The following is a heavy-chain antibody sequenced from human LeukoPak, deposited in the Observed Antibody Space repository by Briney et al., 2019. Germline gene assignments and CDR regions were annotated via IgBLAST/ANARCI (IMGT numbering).Heavy chain of an antibody. Sequence: ASVKVSCKASGYTFTSHDINWVRQATGQGLEWMGWMNPNSGNTGYAQKFQGRVTITRNTSISTAYMELSSLRSEDTAVYYCARGEKRRYCSGGSCYWFDPWGQGTLVTVSS. CDR1: GYTFTSHD. D-gene: IGHD2-15*01. CDR2: MNPNSGNT. V-gene: IGHV1-8*03. J-gene: IGHJ5*02. CDR3: ARGEKRRYCSGGSCYWFDP.